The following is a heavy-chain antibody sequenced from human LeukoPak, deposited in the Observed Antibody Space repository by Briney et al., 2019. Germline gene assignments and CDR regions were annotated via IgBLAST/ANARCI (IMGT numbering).Heavy chain of an antibody. CDR2: ITGSGGGT. CDR1: GFAFNSYA. J-gene: IGHJ4*02. V-gene: IGHV3-23*01. Sequence: GGSLRLSCAASGFAFNSYAMSWVRQAPGKGLEWVSGITGSGGGTYYASSVKGRFTISGDSSKNTLYLQMKSLRADDTAVYYCAKDFDYWGQGMLVTVSS. CDR3: AKDFDY.